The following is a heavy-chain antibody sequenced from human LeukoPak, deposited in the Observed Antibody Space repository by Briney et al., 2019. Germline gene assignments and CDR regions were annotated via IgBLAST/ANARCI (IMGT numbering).Heavy chain of an antibody. CDR3: AKERAAAGPFDY. CDR2: IRYDGSNK. D-gene: IGHD6-13*01. V-gene: IGHV3-30*02. CDR1: GFTFSSYG. J-gene: IGHJ4*02. Sequence: GSLRLSCAASGFTFSSYGMHWVRQAPGKGLEWVAFIRYDGSNKYYADSVKGRFTISRDNSKNTLYLQMNSLKAEDTAVYYCAKERAAAGPFDYWGQGTLVTVSS.